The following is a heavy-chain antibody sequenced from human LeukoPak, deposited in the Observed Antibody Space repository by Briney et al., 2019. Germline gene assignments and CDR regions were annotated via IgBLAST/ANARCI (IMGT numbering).Heavy chain of an antibody. CDR2: ISSGRSYL. CDR3: ARGGGVVVSDAFDV. V-gene: IGHV3-21*01. J-gene: IGHJ3*01. Sequence: KPGGSLRLSCAASGFTFSNYNMNWVRQAPGKGLEWVSSISSGRSYLYYADSVRGRFTISRDNAKNSLYLQMYSLRAEDTAMYYCARGGGVVVSDAFDVWGQGTMVTVSS. CDR1: GFTFSNYN. D-gene: IGHD3-16*01.